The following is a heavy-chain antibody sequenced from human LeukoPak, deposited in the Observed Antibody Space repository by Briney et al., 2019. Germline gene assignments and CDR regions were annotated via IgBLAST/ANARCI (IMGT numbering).Heavy chain of an antibody. CDR1: GFTFDNYW. J-gene: IGHJ4*02. CDR2: INQDGSVK. Sequence: GGSLRLSCAASGFTFDNYWMTWVRQAPGKGLEWVANINQDGSVKYYVDSVRGRFTISRDNAKNSVYLQMNSLRAEDTAVYFCARDKDNYDYPPDYWGQGTLVTVSS. D-gene: IGHD3-22*01. V-gene: IGHV3-7*05. CDR3: ARDKDNYDYPPDY.